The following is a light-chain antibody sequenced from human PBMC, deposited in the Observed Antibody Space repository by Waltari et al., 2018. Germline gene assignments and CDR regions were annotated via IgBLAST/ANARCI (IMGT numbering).Light chain of an antibody. CDR3: QQYGSSIT. CDR2: GAS. CDR1: QSVSSSY. Sequence: EIVLSQSPGTLSLSPGERATLSCRASQSVSSSYLACYQKKPVQAPRLLIYGASSRATVIPDRFSGSGSGTDFTLTISRLEPEDFAVYYCQQYGSSITFGQGTRLEIK. V-gene: IGKV3-20*01. J-gene: IGKJ5*01.